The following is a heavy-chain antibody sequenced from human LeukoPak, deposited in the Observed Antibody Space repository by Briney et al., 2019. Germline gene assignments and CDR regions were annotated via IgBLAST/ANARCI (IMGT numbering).Heavy chain of an antibody. CDR3: ARATYYFDY. CDR2: ISGSGGST. CDR1: GFTFSSYA. Sequence: PGRSLRLSCAASGFTFSSYAMSWVRQAPGKGLEWVSAISGSGGSTYYADSVKGRFTISRDNPKNTLYLQMNSLRAEDTAVYYCARATYYFDYWGQGTLVTVSS. V-gene: IGHV3-23*01. D-gene: IGHD3-16*01. J-gene: IGHJ4*02.